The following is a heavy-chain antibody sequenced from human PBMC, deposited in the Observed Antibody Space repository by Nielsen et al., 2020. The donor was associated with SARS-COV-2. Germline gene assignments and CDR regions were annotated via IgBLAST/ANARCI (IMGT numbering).Heavy chain of an antibody. Sequence: GGSLRLSCAASGFTFSSYAMSWVRQAPGKGLEWVSAISGSGGSTYYADSVKGRFTISRDNSKNTLYLQMNSLRAEDTAVYYCAKKSKDSSSSGFVYYYGMDVWGQGTTVTVSS. CDR2: ISGSGGST. J-gene: IGHJ6*02. D-gene: IGHD6-6*01. V-gene: IGHV3-23*01. CDR1: GFTFSSYA. CDR3: AKKSKDSSSSGFVYYYGMDV.